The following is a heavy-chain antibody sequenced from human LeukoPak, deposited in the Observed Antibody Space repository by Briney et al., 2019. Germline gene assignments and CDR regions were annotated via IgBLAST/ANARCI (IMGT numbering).Heavy chain of an antibody. CDR3: ARDYYYGSGSYYHFDY. D-gene: IGHD3-10*01. Sequence: PSETLSLTCTVSGGSISSYYWSWIRQPAGKGLEWIGRIYTSGSTNYNPSLKSRVTMSVDTSKNQFSLKLSPVTAADTAVYYCARDYYYGSGSYYHFDYWGQGTLVTVSS. V-gene: IGHV4-4*07. J-gene: IGHJ4*02. CDR2: IYTSGST. CDR1: GGSISSYY.